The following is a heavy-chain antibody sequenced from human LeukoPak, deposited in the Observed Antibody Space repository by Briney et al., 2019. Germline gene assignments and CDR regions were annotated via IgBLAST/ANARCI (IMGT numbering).Heavy chain of an antibody. J-gene: IGHJ3*02. CDR1: GYIFTSYY. V-gene: IGHV1-69*13. Sequence: SVKVSCKASGYIFTSYYMHWVRQAPGQGLEWMGGIIPIFGTANYAQKFQGRVTITADESTSTAYMELSSLRSEDTAVYYCAADTHIAAPGIDAFDIWGQGTMVTVSS. CDR2: IIPIFGTA. CDR3: AADTHIAAPGIDAFDI. D-gene: IGHD6-13*01.